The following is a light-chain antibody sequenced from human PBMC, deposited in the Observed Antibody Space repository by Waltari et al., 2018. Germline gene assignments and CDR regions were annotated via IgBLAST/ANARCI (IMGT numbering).Light chain of an antibody. CDR2: EVT. J-gene: IGLJ3*02. CDR1: SSDVGGYNS. V-gene: IGLV2-14*01. Sequence: QSALTQPASVSGSPGQSITISCTGTSSDVGGYNSVSWYQQHPGKAPKLMIYEVTHRPLGVSDRFTCSKSGNTASLTLSGLQAGDEADYYCISKRSITTIMFGGGTKLTVL. CDR3: ISKRSITTIM.